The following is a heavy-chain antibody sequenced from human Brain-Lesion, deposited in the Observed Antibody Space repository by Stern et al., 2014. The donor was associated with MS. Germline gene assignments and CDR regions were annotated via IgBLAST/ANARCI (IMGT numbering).Heavy chain of an antibody. CDR1: GGSISSGGYY. Sequence: QVQLQQSGPGLVKPSPTLSLSCTVSGGSISSGGYYWSWIRQPAGKGLEWIGRIFNSGTTGYNPSLKSRVPNSITTSKNQFSLRLNSMTAADTAVYYCARGRVVPGFQYYATDVWGQGTTVIVSS. J-gene: IGHJ6*02. CDR3: ARGRVVPGFQYYATDV. CDR2: IFNSGTT. V-gene: IGHV4-61*02. D-gene: IGHD2-2*01.